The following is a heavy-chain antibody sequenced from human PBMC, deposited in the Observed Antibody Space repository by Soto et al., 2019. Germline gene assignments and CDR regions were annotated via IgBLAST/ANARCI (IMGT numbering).Heavy chain of an antibody. V-gene: IGHV3-74*01. CDR3: ARGLKYKYGMDV. CDR2: LNSDGSSG. CDR1: GFTFNDYW. J-gene: IGHJ6*02. Sequence: EVQLVESGGGLVQPGGSLRLSCVASGFTFNDYWMHWVRQAPGKGLVWVSSLNSDGSSGYYGDSMKGRFTISRDHAKNTLYLQINSLRDEDTAVYYCARGLKYKYGMDVWGQGTTVTVSS. D-gene: IGHD1-20*01.